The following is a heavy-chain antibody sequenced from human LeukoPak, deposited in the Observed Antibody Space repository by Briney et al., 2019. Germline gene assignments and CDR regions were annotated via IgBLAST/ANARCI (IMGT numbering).Heavy chain of an antibody. CDR3: AALARDY. D-gene: IGHD3-3*02. J-gene: IGHJ4*02. Sequence: GGSLRLSCAASGFTFSSYAMSWVRQAPGGGVEGVSVIHNEGSTYYTDSVKGRFNISRDNSKNTLYLQMNSLRVEATAVYYCAALARDYWGQGTLVTVSS. CDR2: IHNEGST. V-gene: IGHV3-23*03. CDR1: GFTFSSYA.